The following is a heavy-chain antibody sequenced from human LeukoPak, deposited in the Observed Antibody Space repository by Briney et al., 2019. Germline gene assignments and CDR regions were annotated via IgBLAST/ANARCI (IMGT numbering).Heavy chain of an antibody. D-gene: IGHD5-18*01. CDR2: ISGYNGNK. CDR1: GYTFSSYG. CDR3: VRQVDIAMALPDY. J-gene: IGHJ4*02. V-gene: IGHV1-18*01. Sequence: ASVKVSCKASGYTFSSYGITWVRQAPGQGLEWMGWISGYNGNKNYAQKLQGRVTMTTDTSTSTACMELRSLRSDDTAIYYCVRQVDIAMALPDYWGQGTLVTVSS.